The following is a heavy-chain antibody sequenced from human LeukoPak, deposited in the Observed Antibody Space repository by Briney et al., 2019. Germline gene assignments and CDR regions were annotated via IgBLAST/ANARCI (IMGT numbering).Heavy chain of an antibody. CDR1: GYTFNRFG. CDR2: INTYSGNT. CDR3: ARDTPQHLKRFDY. Sequence: GASVKVSCKASGYTFNRFGISWVRQAPGLGLEWLGWINTYSGNTKFGEKFQGRVTMTTDTSTSTVYMELTSLRSDDTAVYFCARDTPQHLKRFDYWGQGTLVTVSS. J-gene: IGHJ4*02. V-gene: IGHV1-18*01. D-gene: IGHD6-13*01.